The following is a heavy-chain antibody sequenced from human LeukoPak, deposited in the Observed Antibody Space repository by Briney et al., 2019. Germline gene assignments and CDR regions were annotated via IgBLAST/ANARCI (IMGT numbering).Heavy chain of an antibody. CDR3: VKDTMVDTFVVGAFHI. Sequence: PGGSLRLSCAASGFTFDDYAMHWVRQAPGKGLEWVSLISGDGGSTNYVDSVKGRFTISRDNSKNSLYLQMNSLRTEDTALYYCVKDTMVDTFVVGAFHIWGQGTMVTVSS. CDR1: GFTFDDYA. V-gene: IGHV3-43*02. J-gene: IGHJ3*02. D-gene: IGHD5-18*01. CDR2: ISGDGGST.